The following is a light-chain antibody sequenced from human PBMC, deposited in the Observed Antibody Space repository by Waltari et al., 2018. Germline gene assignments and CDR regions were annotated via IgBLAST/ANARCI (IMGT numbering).Light chain of an antibody. CDR2: DGS. V-gene: IGLV3-21*02. CDR3: QVWDSGTDHYV. Sequence: SYVLTQPPSVSVAPGQTARITCGGNNIASKSVHWYQQRPGQAPGLVVSDGSDRRPGMPGRFSGSNSGNTATLTISRVQAVDEADYFCQVWDSGTDHYVFGTGTKVTVL. CDR1: NIASKS. J-gene: IGLJ1*01.